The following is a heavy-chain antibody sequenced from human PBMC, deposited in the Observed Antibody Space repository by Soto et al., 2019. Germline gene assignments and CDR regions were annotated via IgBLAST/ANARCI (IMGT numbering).Heavy chain of an antibody. CDR2: ISYDGSNK. Sequence: GGSLRLSCAASGFTFSSYAMHWVRQAPGKGLEWVAVISYDGSNKYYADSVKGRFTISRDNSKNTLYLQMNSLRAEDTAVYYCVAAADCGMDVWGQGTTVTVSS. D-gene: IGHD6-13*01. CDR3: VAAADCGMDV. J-gene: IGHJ6*02. V-gene: IGHV3-30-3*01. CDR1: GFTFSSYA.